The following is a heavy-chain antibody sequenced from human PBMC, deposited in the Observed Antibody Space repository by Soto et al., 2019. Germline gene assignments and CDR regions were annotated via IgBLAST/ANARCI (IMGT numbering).Heavy chain of an antibody. CDR2: IIWNSGSI. CDR1: GFIFDDYG. CDR3: AKDSSNSWYYFDY. Sequence: EVQLVESGGGLVQPGRSLRLSCAASGFIFDDYGMHWVRQPPGKGLEWVSGIIWNSGSIGYADSVKGRFTISRDNAKNSLYLEMDSLRAEDTALYYCAKDSSNSWYYFDYWGQGTLVTVSS. V-gene: IGHV3-9*01. J-gene: IGHJ4*02. D-gene: IGHD6-13*01.